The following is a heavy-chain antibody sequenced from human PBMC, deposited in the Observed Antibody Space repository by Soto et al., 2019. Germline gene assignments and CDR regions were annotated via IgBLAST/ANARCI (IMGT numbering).Heavy chain of an antibody. J-gene: IGHJ4*02. D-gene: IGHD5-12*01. Sequence: LRLSCAASGFTFSSYWMSWVRQAPGKGLEWVANIKQDGSEKYYVDSVKGRFTISRDNAKNSLYLQMNSLRAEDTAVYYCARGPGRWLQLRGFDYWGQGTLVTVSS. CDR2: IKQDGSEK. CDR3: ARGPGRWLQLRGFDY. CDR1: GFTFSSYW. V-gene: IGHV3-7*01.